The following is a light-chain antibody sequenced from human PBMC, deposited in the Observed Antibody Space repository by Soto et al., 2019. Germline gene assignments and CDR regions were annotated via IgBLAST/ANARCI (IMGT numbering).Light chain of an antibody. CDR2: AAS. J-gene: IGKJ4*01. V-gene: IGKV1-12*01. CDR3: QHATSFPIP. Sequence: HSPAAVSASIGEIVAITGRASQGISSWLAWYQQKPGKAPKLLIYAASSLQSGVPSRFRGSGSGTDFTLTISSLQPEDFASYYCQHATSFPIPFGGGTK. CDR1: QGISSW.